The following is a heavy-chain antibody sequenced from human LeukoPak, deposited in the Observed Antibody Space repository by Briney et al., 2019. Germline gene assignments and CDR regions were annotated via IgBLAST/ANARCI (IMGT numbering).Heavy chain of an antibody. CDR2: IHYSGST. D-gene: IGHD4-17*01. Sequence: SETLSLTCSVSGGSISSTYWSWIRQPPGKGLEWIGYIHYSGSTNYKSPLKSRVTMSGDTSKNQFSLKLSSVTAADTAVYYCARLAGDYGDYDNDYWGQGTLVTVSS. CDR3: ARLAGDYGDYDNDY. V-gene: IGHV4-59*08. J-gene: IGHJ4*02. CDR1: GGSISSTY.